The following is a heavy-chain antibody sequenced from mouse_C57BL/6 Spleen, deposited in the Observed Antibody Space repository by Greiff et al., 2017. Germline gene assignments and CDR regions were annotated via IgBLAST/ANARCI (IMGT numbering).Heavy chain of an antibody. CDR1: GYTFTDYE. Sequence: QVQLQQSGAELVRPGASVTLSCKASGYTFTDYEMHWVKQTPVHGLEWIGAIDPETGGTAYNQKFKGKAILTADKSSSTAYMELRSLTSADSAVYYCRGTGTGGGAMDYWGQGTSVTVSS. J-gene: IGHJ4*01. V-gene: IGHV1-15*01. D-gene: IGHD3-3*01. CDR2: IDPETGGT. CDR3: RGTGTGGGAMDY.